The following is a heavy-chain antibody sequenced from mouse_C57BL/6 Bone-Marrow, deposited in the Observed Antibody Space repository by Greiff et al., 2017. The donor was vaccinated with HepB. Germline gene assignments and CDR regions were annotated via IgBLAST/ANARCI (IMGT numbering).Heavy chain of an antibody. CDR1: GYTFTSYW. CDR2: IDPSDSYT. V-gene: IGHV1-69*01. J-gene: IGHJ2*01. CDR3: ARGRYGNYDY. Sequence: VQLQQPGAELVMPGASVKLSCKASGYTFTSYWMHWVKQRPGQGLEWIGEIDPSDSYTNYNQKFKGKSTLTVDKSSSTAYMQLSRLTSEDSAVYYCARGRYGNYDYWGQGTTLTVSS. D-gene: IGHD2-10*02.